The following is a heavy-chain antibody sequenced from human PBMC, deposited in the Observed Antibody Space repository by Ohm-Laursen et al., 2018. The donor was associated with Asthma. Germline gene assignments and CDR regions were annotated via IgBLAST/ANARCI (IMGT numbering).Heavy chain of an antibody. D-gene: IGHD6-19*01. CDR1: GFTFSSYA. Sequence: SLRLSCSASGFTFSSYAMSWVRQPPGKGLEWVSGITVSGSGTYYADSVKGRFTISRDNSKNTLYLQMNSLRAEDTAVYYCAKVLAGSGWGFDYWGQGTLVTVSS. CDR2: ITVSGSGT. CDR3: AKVLAGSGWGFDY. V-gene: IGHV3-23*01. J-gene: IGHJ4*02.